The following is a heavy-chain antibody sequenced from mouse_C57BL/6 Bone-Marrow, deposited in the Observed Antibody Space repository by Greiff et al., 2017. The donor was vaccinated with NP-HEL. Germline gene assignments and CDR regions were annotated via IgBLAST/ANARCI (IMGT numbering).Heavy chain of an antibody. CDR2: ISDGGSYT. CDR3: ARDPLYYYGSYFDY. Sequence: VQLKESGGGLVKPGGSLKLSCAASGFTFSSYAMSWVRQTPEKRLEWVATISDGGSYTYYPDNVKGRFTISRDNAKNNLYLQMSHLKSEDTAMYYCARDPLYYYGSYFDYWGQGTTLTVSS. D-gene: IGHD1-1*01. V-gene: IGHV5-4*01. J-gene: IGHJ2*01. CDR1: GFTFSSYA.